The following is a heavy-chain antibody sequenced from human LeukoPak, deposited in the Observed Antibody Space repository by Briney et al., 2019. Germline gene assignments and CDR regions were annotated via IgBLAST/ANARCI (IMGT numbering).Heavy chain of an antibody. Sequence: GGSLRLSCAASGFTFSNYWMSWVRQAPGKGLEWVANIKQDGSQKYYVDSVKGRFTISRDNAKNSQYLQMNSLRAEDTAMYYCARIGYSSSSLDYWGQGTLVTVSS. V-gene: IGHV3-7*01. CDR3: ARIGYSSSSLDY. CDR1: GFTFSNYW. CDR2: IKQDGSQK. J-gene: IGHJ4*02. D-gene: IGHD6-6*01.